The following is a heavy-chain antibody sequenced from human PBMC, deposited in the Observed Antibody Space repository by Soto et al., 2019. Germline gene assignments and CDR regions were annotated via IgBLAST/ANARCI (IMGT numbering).Heavy chain of an antibody. V-gene: IGHV4-34*01. CDR1: GGSFSGYY. Sequence: QVQLQQWGAGLLKPSETLSLTCADYGGSFSGYYWSWIRQPPGKGLEWMGEINHSGSTNYNPSLKSRVTISVDTSKNQFSLKLSSVTAADTAVYYCARGRGNYYYYYGMDVWGQGTTVTVSS. J-gene: IGHJ6*02. CDR3: ARGRGNYYYYYGMDV. CDR2: INHSGST. D-gene: IGHD3-16*01.